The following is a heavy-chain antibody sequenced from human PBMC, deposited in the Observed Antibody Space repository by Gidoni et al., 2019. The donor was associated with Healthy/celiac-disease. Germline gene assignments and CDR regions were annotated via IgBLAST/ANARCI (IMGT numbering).Heavy chain of an antibody. CDR1: GFTFSSYG. V-gene: IGHV3-33*01. J-gene: IGHJ6*02. Sequence: QVQLVESGGGVVQPGRSRRLSCAASGFTFSSYGMHWVRQAPGQGLEWVAVIWYDGSNKYYADSVKGRFTISRDNSKNTLYLQMNSLRAEDTAVYYCARTRVWFGELLHYYGMDVWGQGTTVTVSS. CDR2: IWYDGSNK. D-gene: IGHD3-10*01. CDR3: ARTRVWFGELLHYYGMDV.